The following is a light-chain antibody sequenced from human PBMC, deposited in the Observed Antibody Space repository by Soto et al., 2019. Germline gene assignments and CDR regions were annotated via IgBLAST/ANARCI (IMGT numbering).Light chain of an antibody. CDR1: DSNIGHNY. Sequence: QSVLTQPPSVSAAPGQKVTISCSGGDSNIGHNYVSWYQQLPGTAPKLLIYDNNRRPSGIPDRFSGSKSGTSATLGITGLQTGDEADYFCGTWDSSLSAGVFGGGTKVTVL. CDR2: DNN. CDR3: GTWDSSLSAGV. J-gene: IGLJ3*02. V-gene: IGLV1-51*01.